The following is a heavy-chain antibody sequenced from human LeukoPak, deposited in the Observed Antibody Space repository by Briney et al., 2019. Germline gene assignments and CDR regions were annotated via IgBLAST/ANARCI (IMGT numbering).Heavy chain of an antibody. D-gene: IGHD2-15*01. CDR2: INSDGSGT. Sequence: GGSLRLSCAASRFTFSSYWMHWVRQAPGKGLVWVSRINSDGSGTSYADSVKGRFTISRDNAKNTLYLQMNSLRAEDTAVYYCATSTYCSGGSCYSRTFQYWGQGTLVTVSS. V-gene: IGHV3-74*01. CDR1: RFTFSSYW. J-gene: IGHJ4*02. CDR3: ATSTYCSGGSCYSRTFQY.